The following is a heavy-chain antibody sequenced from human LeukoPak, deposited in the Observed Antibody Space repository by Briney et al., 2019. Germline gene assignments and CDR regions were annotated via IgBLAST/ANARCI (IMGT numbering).Heavy chain of an antibody. J-gene: IGHJ4*02. Sequence: GRSLRLSCAASGFSFRTYGMYWVCQAQGTGLDLVAVISNDGSNKYYADSVKGRFTISRDNSNNTLYLQMNSLRAEDTALYYCASSSQYCSGGGCYWVFWGQGSLVTVSS. V-gene: IGHV3-30*03. D-gene: IGHD2-15*01. CDR2: ISNDGSNK. CDR3: ASSSQYCSGGGCYWVF. CDR1: GFSFRTYG.